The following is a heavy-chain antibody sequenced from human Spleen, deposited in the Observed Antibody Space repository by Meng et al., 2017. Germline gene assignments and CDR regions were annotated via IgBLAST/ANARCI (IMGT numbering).Heavy chain of an antibody. CDR3: LTDSSGFQG. CDR1: GYTVINYG. D-gene: IGHD3-22*01. V-gene: IGHV1-18*01. J-gene: IGHJ4*02. CDR2: ISVYDGNT. Sequence: QVQLVQSGAEVKKPGASVKVYCKASGYTVINYGVVWVRQAPGKGPEWMGWISVYDGNTHYAQRLQDRVTMTTDTSTSTAYMELRSLRSDDTAVYYCLTDSSGFQGWGQGTLVTVSS.